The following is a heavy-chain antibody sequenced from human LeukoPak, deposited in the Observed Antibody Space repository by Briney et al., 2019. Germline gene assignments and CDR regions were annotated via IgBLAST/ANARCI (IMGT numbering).Heavy chain of an antibody. CDR1: GGSISSGGYY. V-gene: IGHV4-30-2*01. D-gene: IGHD2-2*01. CDR2: IYHSGST. Sequence: PSQTLSLTCTVSGGSISSGGYYWSWIRQPPGKGLEWIGYIYHSGSTYYNPSLKSRVTISVDRSKNQFSLKLSSVTAGDTAVYYCARAVVVPAAMLPYFDYWGQGTLVTVSS. J-gene: IGHJ4*02. CDR3: ARAVVVPAAMLPYFDY.